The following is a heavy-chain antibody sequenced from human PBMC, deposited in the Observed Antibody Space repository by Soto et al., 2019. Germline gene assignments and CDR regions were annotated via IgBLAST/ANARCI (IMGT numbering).Heavy chain of an antibody. V-gene: IGHV3-33*01. CDR1: GFTFSSYG. Sequence: PGGSLRLSCAASGFTFSSYGMHWVRQAPGKGLEWVAVIWYDGSNKYYADSVKGRFTISRDNSKNTLYLQMNSLRAEDTAVYYCAREGLRYFDWLSNTQYYYYGMDAWGQGTTVTVSS. CDR2: IWYDGSNK. J-gene: IGHJ6*02. D-gene: IGHD3-9*01. CDR3: AREGLRYFDWLSNTQYYYYGMDA.